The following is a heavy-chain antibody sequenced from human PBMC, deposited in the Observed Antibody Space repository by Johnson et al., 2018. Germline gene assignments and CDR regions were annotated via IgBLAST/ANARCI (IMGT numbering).Heavy chain of an antibody. D-gene: IGHD6-13*01. CDR3: ARGYSSSPALVYMDV. J-gene: IGHJ6*03. CDR2: IGTAGDT. V-gene: IGHV3-13*01. CDR1: GFTFSSYD. Sequence: VQLVQSGGGLVQPGGSLRLSCAASGFTFSSYDMHWVRQATGKGLEWVSAIGTAGDTYYPGSVKGRSTISRENAKNSLYLQMNSLRAGDTAVYYCARGYSSSPALVYMDVWGKGTTVTVSS.